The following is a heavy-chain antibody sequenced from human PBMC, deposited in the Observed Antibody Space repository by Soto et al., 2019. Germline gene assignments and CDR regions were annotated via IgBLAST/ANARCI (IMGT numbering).Heavy chain of an antibody. V-gene: IGHV3-23*01. CDR3: ARVTYVQARTIDC. Sequence: RQSWRLSNPASGFIFSRYAMNWFRQAPGKGLELVSHISGSGVPTYNADYVKGRFTLSRDNAKNSLYLQMDSLRAEDTAMYFCARVTYVQARTIDCSCQGPLVT. D-gene: IGHD3-10*02. J-gene: IGHJ4*01. CDR2: ISGSGVPT. CDR1: GFIFSRYA.